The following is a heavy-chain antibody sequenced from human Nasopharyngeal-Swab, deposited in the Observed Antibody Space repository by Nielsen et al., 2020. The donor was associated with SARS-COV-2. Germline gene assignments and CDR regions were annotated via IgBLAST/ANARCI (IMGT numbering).Heavy chain of an antibody. V-gene: IGHV1-2*02. CDR1: GYTFTGYY. D-gene: IGHD3-22*01. J-gene: IGHJ3*02. Sequence: ASVKVSCNASGYTFTGYYMHWVRQAPGQGLEWMGWINPNSGGTNYAQKFQGRVTMTRDTSISTAYMELSRLRSDDTAVYYCAGDATMIVVGDDAFDIWGQGTMVTVSS. CDR3: AGDATMIVVGDDAFDI. CDR2: INPNSGGT.